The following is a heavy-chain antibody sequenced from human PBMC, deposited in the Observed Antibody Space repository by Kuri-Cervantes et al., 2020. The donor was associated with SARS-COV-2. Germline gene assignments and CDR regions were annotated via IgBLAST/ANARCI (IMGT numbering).Heavy chain of an antibody. D-gene: IGHD3-22*01. V-gene: IGHV2-5*02. J-gene: IGHJ4*02. CDR1: GLSLSTSGVG. Sequence: SGPTLVKPTQPLTLTCTFSGLSLSTSGVGVGWIRQPPGKALEWLALIYWDDDKRYSPSLKSRLPITKDTSKNQVVLTMTNMDPVDTATYYCALADDSSGYYRRWGRGTLVTVSS. CDR2: IYWDDDK. CDR3: ALADDSSGYYRR.